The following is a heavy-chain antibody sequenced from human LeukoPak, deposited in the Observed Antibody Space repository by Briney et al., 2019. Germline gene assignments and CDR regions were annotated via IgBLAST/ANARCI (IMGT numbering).Heavy chain of an antibody. CDR2: IKSKTDGGTT. CDR3: TTDEEYGGPFGYFQH. D-gene: IGHD4-23*01. Sequence: GGSLRLSCAASGFTFSNAWMSWVRQAPGKGLEWVGRIKSKTDGGTTDYAAPVKGRFTISRDDSKNTLYLQMNSLKTEDTAVYYCTTDEEYGGPFGYFQHWGQGTPGHRLL. J-gene: IGHJ1*01. CDR1: GFTFSNAW. V-gene: IGHV3-15*01.